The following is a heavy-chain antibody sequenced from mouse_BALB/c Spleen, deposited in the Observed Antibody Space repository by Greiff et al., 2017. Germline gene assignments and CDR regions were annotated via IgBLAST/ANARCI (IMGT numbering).Heavy chain of an antibody. J-gene: IGHJ1*01. CDR2: IDPANGNT. CDR3: ARSYYYGSSSWYFDV. D-gene: IGHD1-1*01. Sequence: VQLQQSGAELVKPGASVKLSCTASGFNIKDTYMHWVKQRPEQGLEWIGRIDPANGNTKYDPKFQGKATITADTSSNTAYLQLSSLTSEDTAVYYCARSYYYGSSSWYFDVWGAGTTVTVSS. V-gene: IGHV14-3*02. CDR1: GFNIKDTY.